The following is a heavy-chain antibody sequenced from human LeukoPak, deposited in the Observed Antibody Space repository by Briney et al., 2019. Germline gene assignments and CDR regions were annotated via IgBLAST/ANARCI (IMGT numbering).Heavy chain of an antibody. Sequence: GASVKVPCKASGYTFTSYGISWVRQAPGQGLEWMGWISAYNGNTNYAQKLQGRVTMTTDTSTSTAYMELRSLRSDDTAVYYCARDSLLDGYNVPFDYWGQGTLVTVSS. V-gene: IGHV1-18*01. CDR1: GYTFTSYG. J-gene: IGHJ4*02. D-gene: IGHD5-24*01. CDR3: ARDSLLDGYNVPFDY. CDR2: ISAYNGNT.